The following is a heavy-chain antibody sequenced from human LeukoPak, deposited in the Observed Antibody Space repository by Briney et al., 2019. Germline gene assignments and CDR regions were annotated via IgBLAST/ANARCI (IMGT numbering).Heavy chain of an antibody. Sequence: PGRSLRLSCAASGFTFDDYAMHWVRQAPGKGLEWVSGISWSSGSIAYADSVKGRFTISRDNAKNSLFLQMNSLRAEDTAIYYCTTDTWYSAGHWGQGTLVTVSS. V-gene: IGHV3-9*01. CDR1: GFTFDDYA. CDR3: TTDTWYSAGH. CDR2: ISWSSGSI. J-gene: IGHJ4*02. D-gene: IGHD2-15*01.